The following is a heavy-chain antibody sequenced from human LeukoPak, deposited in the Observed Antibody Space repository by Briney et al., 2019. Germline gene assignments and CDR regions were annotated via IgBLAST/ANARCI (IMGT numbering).Heavy chain of an antibody. CDR3: ARVRTYTSGSNTNDY. V-gene: IGHV3-11*04. CDR1: GFTFSDHY. CDR2: ISTGGSPT. J-gene: IGHJ4*02. D-gene: IGHD3-10*01. Sequence: GGSLRLSCAASGFTFSDHYMSWIRQAPGKGLEWVSYISTGGSPTYYADSVKGRFTISRDNAKNSLYLQMNSLRDEDTAVYYCARVRTYTSGSNTNDYWGQGALVTVSS.